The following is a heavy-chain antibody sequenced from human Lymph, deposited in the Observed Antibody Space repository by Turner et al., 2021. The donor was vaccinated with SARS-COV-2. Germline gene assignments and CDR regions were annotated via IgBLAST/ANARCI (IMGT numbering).Heavy chain of an antibody. CDR3: ATLFTRPYYSDSSGYYTDY. Sequence: VQPVEVGGGVVQPGRFLGPPLSASGIHVSSYARHWVRQAPGKGLEWVAVRSYDGRNKYYADSVKGRVTITRDNSKNTLYLQVNSQRAEDTAVFYCATLFTRPYYSDSSGYYTDYWGQGTLVTVSS. J-gene: IGHJ4*02. CDR2: RSYDGRNK. V-gene: IGHV3-30*04. CDR1: GIHVSSYA. D-gene: IGHD3-22*01.